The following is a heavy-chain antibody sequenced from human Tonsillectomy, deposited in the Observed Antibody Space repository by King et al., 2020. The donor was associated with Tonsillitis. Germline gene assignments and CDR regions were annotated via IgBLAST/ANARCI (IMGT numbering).Heavy chain of an antibody. CDR1: GYIFTTYW. CDR2: IYPDDSDT. V-gene: IGHV5-51*01. CDR3: ARRSSAWEFDY. Sequence: QLVQSGAEVKKPGESLRISCKGSGYIFTTYWIAWVRQMPGKGLEWMGIIYPDDSDTKYSPSFQGLVTISADKSIDTAYLQWSSLKASDTAMYYCARRSSAWEFDYWGQGTLVTVSS. D-gene: IGHD6-19*01. J-gene: IGHJ4*02.